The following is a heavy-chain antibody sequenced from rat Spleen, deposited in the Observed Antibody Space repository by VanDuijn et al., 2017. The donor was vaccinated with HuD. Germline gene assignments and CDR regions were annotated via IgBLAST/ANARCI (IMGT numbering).Heavy chain of an antibody. CDR2: ITNTGGST. CDR3: TSRIYYGSNWFAY. J-gene: IGHJ3*01. D-gene: IGHD1-6*01. CDR1: GFTFSNYG. Sequence: EVQLVESGGGLVQPGRSLKLSCAASGFTFSNYGMHWIRQAPTKGLEWVASITNTGGSTYYPDSVKGRFTISRDNAKSTLYLQMNSLRSEDTATYYCTSRIYYGSNWFAYWGQGTLVTVSS. V-gene: IGHV5-19*01.